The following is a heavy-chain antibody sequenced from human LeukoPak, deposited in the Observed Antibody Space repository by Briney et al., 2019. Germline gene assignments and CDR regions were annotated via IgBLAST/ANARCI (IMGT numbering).Heavy chain of an antibody. CDR3: AKDKVAGPTSRFDY. Sequence: PGGSLRLSCAASGFTFSSYAMSWVRQAPGKGLEWVSAISGSGGSTYYADSVKGRFTTSRDNSKNTLYLQMNSLRAEDTAVHYCAKDKVAGPTSRFDYWGQGTLVTVSS. CDR2: ISGSGGST. D-gene: IGHD6-19*01. CDR1: GFTFSSYA. J-gene: IGHJ4*02. V-gene: IGHV3-23*01.